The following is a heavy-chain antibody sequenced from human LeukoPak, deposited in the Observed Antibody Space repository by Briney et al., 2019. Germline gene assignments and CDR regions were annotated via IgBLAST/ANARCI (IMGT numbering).Heavy chain of an antibody. CDR1: GFTSTSYG. Sequence: GGCPRLSCALSGFTSTSYGMGWVRQAPGKGLEWVSAISGSGSSTYYVDSVKGRFTISRDNSKNTVYLKMISLRAEDTAVYCCARGPYSGRYFDYWGQGTMVTVSS. CDR2: ISGSGSST. J-gene: IGHJ4*02. CDR3: ARGPYSGRYFDY. V-gene: IGHV3-23*01. D-gene: IGHD1-26*01.